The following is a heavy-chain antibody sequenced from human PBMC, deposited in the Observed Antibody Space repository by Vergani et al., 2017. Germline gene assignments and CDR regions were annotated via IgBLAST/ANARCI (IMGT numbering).Heavy chain of an antibody. CDR3: VRREFWVGSWTFDF. Sequence: QVQLHQWGAGLLKTSETLSLTCAVSGAAFNSYQWTWIRQSPGRGLELSGEIDDKGKSICNPTLKTRVTISVDNSKRHFSLHVTFVTAADSAMYYCVRREFWVGSWTFDFWGAGTPVTVFS. V-gene: IGHV4-34*01. CDR2: IDDKGKS. J-gene: IGHJ3*01. D-gene: IGHD3-3*01. CDR1: GAAFNSYQ.